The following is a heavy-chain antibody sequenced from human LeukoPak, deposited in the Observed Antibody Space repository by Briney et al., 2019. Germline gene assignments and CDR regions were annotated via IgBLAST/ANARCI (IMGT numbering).Heavy chain of an antibody. J-gene: IGHJ4*02. D-gene: IGHD3-10*01. CDR3: ARRRGPYYYGSGSYYNEPYYFDY. CDR2: INHSGSS. V-gene: IGHV4-34*01. CDR1: GGSFSGYY. Sequence: SETLSLTCAVYGGSFSGYYWSWIRQPPGKGLEWIGEINHSGSSNYNPSLKSRVTISVDTSKNQFSLKLSSVTAADTAVYYCARRRGPYYYGSGSYYNEPYYFDYWGQGTLVTVSS.